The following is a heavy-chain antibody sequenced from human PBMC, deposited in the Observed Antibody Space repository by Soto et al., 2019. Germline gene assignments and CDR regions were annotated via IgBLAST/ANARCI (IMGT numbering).Heavy chain of an antibody. D-gene: IGHD4-4*01. V-gene: IGHV3-23*01. J-gene: IGHJ4*02. CDR3: AKCFRNYAADNFDN. Sequence: EVHLLESGGGLVQPGGSLRLSCAASGFTFNNYAMSWVRQAPGKGLEWVSTITGGGAGTYYADSVKGRFTISRDNSNNMLSLQMNSLRVEDTALYYCAKCFRNYAADNFDNWGQGTLVTVSS. CDR1: GFTFNNYA. CDR2: ITGGGAGT.